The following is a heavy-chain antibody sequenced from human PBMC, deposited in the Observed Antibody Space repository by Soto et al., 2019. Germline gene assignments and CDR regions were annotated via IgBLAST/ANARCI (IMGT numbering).Heavy chain of an antibody. D-gene: IGHD6-6*01. V-gene: IGHV4-59*01. Sequence: PSETLSLTCTVSGGSISSYYWSWIRQPPGKGLEWIGYIYYSGSTNYNPSLKSRVTISVDTSKNQFSLKLSSVTAADTAVYYCARVSSSSPYYYYMDVWGKGTTVTVSS. CDR1: GGSISSYY. J-gene: IGHJ6*03. CDR2: IYYSGST. CDR3: ARVSSSSPYYYYMDV.